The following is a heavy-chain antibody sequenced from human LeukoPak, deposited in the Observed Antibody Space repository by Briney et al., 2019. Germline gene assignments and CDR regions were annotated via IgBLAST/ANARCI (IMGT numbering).Heavy chain of an antibody. V-gene: IGHV4-34*01. CDR2: INHSGGT. Sequence: SETLSLTCAVYGGSFSGYYWSWIRQPPGKGLEWIGEINHSGGTNYNPSLKSRVTISVDTSKNQFSLKLGSVTAADTAVYYCARRGGDGSGSYYKAWGQGTLVTVSS. J-gene: IGHJ5*02. CDR1: GGSFSGYY. CDR3: ARRGGDGSGSYYKA. D-gene: IGHD3-10*01.